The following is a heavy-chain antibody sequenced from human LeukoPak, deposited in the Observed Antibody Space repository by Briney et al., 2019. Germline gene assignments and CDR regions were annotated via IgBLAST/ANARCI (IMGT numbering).Heavy chain of an antibody. CDR1: GFTFSSYA. V-gene: IGHV3-30-3*01. CDR2: ISYDGSNK. J-gene: IGHJ4*02. Sequence: GGSLRLSCAASGFTFSSYAMHWVRQAPGKGLEWVAVISYDGSNKYYADSVKGRFTISRDNSKNTLHLQMNSLRAEDTAVYYCARGPGYYYDSSGYYAHFDYWGQGTLVTVSS. CDR3: ARGPGYYYDSSGYYAHFDY. D-gene: IGHD3-22*01.